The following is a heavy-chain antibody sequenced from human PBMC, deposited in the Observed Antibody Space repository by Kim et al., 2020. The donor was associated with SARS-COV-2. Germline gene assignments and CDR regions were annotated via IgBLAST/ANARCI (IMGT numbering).Heavy chain of an antibody. D-gene: IGHD3-9*01. CDR3: AKDRYYPQWSNWFDP. V-gene: IGHV3-23*01. CDR2: ISGSGGST. J-gene: IGHJ5*02. CDR1: GFTFSSYA. Sequence: GGSLRLSCAASGFTFSSYAMSWVRQAPGKGLEWVSAISGSGGSTYYADSVKGRFTISRDNSKNTLYLQMNSLRAEDTAVYYCAKDRYYPQWSNWFDPWGQGTLVTVSS.